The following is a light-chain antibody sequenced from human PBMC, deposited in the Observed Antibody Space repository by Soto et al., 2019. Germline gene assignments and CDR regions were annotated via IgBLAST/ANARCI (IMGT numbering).Light chain of an antibody. CDR3: QQYNNWPFS. CDR1: QIISSY. CDR2: DAS. V-gene: IGKV3-11*01. Sequence: EIVLTQCTATRSLSPGERATRSGRASQIISSYLAWYQQKPGQAPRLLIYDASNRATGIPARFSGSGSGTDFTLTISGLQSEDSAVYFCQQYNNWPFSFGQGTRLEIK. J-gene: IGKJ5*01.